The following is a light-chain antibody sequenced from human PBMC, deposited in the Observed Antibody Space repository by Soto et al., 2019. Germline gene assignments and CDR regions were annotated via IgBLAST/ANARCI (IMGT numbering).Light chain of an antibody. CDR3: QQSGS. J-gene: IGKJ5*01. CDR2: GAS. CDR1: QSVSSSY. Sequence: EIVLTQSPGTLSFSPGERATHSCRASQSVSSSYLAWYQQKPGQAPRLLTYGASSRATGIPDRFSGSGSGIDFTLTISRLEPEDFAVYYCQQSGSFGQGTRLEIK. V-gene: IGKV3-20*01.